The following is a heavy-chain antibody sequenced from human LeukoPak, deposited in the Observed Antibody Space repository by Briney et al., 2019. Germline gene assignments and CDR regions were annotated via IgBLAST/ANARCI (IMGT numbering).Heavy chain of an antibody. CDR2: IYYSAST. CDR3: ERRLEPQLVLRNWFDP. J-gene: IGHJ5*02. CDR1: GGSISSSSYY. V-gene: IGHV4-39*01. D-gene: IGHD6-13*01. Sequence: AETLSLTCTVSGGSISSSSYYWGWIRQPPGKGREGIVSIYYSASTYYNPSLKSRVTISVDTSKNRFSLKLSSVTAEDTAVYYCERRLEPQLVLRNWFDPWGQGTLVTVSS.